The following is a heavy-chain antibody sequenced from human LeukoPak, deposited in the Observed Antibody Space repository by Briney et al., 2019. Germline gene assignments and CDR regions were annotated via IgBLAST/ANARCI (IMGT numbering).Heavy chain of an antibody. D-gene: IGHD5-24*01. CDR3: ARDHPRWLQSDY. Sequence: SETLSLTCTVSGGSISSYYWSWIRQPAGKGLEWIRRIYTSGSTNYNPSLKSRVTMSVDTSKNQFSLKLSSVTAADTAVYYCARDHPRWLQSDYWGQGTLVTVSS. V-gene: IGHV4-4*07. CDR1: GGSISSYY. J-gene: IGHJ4*02. CDR2: IYTSGST.